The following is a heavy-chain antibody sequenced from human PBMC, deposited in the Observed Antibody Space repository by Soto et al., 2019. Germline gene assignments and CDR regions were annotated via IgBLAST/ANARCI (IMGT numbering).Heavy chain of an antibody. Sequence: VSCKVSGYTLTELSMHWVRQAPGKGLEWMGGFDPEDGETIYAQKFQGRVTMTEDTSTDTAYMELSSLRSEDTAVYYCATLHLKAYYYDSSGQLIDYWGQGTLVTVSS. CDR1: GYTLTELS. J-gene: IGHJ4*02. CDR2: FDPEDGET. D-gene: IGHD3-22*01. V-gene: IGHV1-24*01. CDR3: ATLHLKAYYYDSSGQLIDY.